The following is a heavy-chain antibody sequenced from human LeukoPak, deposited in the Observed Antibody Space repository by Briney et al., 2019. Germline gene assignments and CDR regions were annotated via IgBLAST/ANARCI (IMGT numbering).Heavy chain of an antibody. Sequence: GGSLRLSCAASGFTFSNFAMTWVPQAPGKGLEWVSSIVGSSSTYYADSLKGRFTISRDNAKTSLYLQMNSLRAEDTAVYYCARIGAGSSRDYWGQGTLVTVSS. CDR1: GFTFSNFA. CDR3: ARIGAGSSRDY. J-gene: IGHJ4*02. CDR2: IVGSSST. D-gene: IGHD6-13*01. V-gene: IGHV3-21*01.